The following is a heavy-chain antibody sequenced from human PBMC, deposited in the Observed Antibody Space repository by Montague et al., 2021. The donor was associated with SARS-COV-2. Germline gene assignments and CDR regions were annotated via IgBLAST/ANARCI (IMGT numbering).Heavy chain of an antibody. Sequence: SETLSLTCSVSGEPISGFFWNWIRQPAGKGLEWIGRISISGSTNYNPSLKSRVTTSVDTSKNQFSLKLSSVTAADTAVYYCARDIAVAGLFDYWGQGTLVTVSS. D-gene: IGHD6-19*01. CDR1: GEPISGFF. J-gene: IGHJ4*02. V-gene: IGHV4-4*07. CDR3: ARDIAVAGLFDY. CDR2: ISISGST.